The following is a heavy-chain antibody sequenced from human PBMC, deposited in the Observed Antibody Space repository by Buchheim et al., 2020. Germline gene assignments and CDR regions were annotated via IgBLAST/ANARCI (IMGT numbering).Heavy chain of an antibody. J-gene: IGHJ5*02. CDR1: GFTFSSYA. Sequence: EVQLLESGGGLVQPGGSLRLSCAASGFTFSSYAMSWVRQAPGKGLEWVSAISGSGGSTYYADYVKGRFTISRDNSKNTLYLQMNSLRAEDTAVYYCAKDSGYSYGYARGWFDPWGQGTL. D-gene: IGHD5-18*01. CDR3: AKDSGYSYGYARGWFDP. V-gene: IGHV3-23*01. CDR2: ISGSGGST.